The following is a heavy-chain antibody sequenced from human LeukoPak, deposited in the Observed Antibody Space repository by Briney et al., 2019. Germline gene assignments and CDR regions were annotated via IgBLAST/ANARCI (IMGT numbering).Heavy chain of an antibody. Sequence: GASVKVSCKASGDTFTGYYIHWVRQAPGQGLEWMGWINSNSGSTRSVQKFQGRVTLTRDTSISTAYMELSTLTSDDTAVYYCARENCSGGRCYFALEIWGQGTMVTVSS. CDR3: ARENCSGGRCYFALEI. J-gene: IGHJ3*02. CDR1: GDTFTGYY. D-gene: IGHD2-15*01. V-gene: IGHV1-2*02. CDR2: INSNSGST.